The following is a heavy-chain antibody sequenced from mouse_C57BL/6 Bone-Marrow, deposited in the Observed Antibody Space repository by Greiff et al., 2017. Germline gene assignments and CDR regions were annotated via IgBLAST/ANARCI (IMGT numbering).Heavy chain of an antibody. V-gene: IGHV1-52*01. CDR2: IDPSDSET. CDR1: GYTFTSYW. Sequence: VQLQQSGAELVRPGSSVKLSCKASGYTFTSYWMHWVKQRPIQGLEWIGNIDPSDSETHYNQKFKDKATLTVDKSSSTAYMQLSSLTSEDSAVYYCAGGKPYYFDYWGQGTTLTVSS. J-gene: IGHJ2*01. CDR3: AGGKPYYFDY.